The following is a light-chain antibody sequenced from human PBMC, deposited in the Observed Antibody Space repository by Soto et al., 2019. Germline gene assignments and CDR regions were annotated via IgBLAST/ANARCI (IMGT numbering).Light chain of an antibody. CDR2: EGS. J-gene: IGLJ1*01. CDR1: SSDVGSSNL. CDR3: CSFAGSSTYV. V-gene: IGLV2-23*01. Sequence: QSVLTQPASVSGSPGQSITISCTGTSSDVGSSNLVSWYQQHPGKAPKVMIYEGSKRPSGVSNRFSGSKSGNTASLTISGLQAEDEADYYCCSFAGSSTYVFGTGTKVTVL.